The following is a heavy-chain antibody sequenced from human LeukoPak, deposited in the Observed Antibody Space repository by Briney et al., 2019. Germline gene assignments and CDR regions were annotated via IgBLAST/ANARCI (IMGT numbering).Heavy chain of an antibody. J-gene: IGHJ4*02. CDR2: INDEGSGT. CDR3: GGVFDY. CDR1: GITLSKSW. V-gene: IGHV3-74*01. Sequence: GRSLRLSCVASGITLSKSWMHWVRQAPGKGLEWVSRINDEGSGTSYADSVKGRLTISRDNAKNTLFLQMNSLRVEDTAVYYCGGVFDYWGQGALVTVSS.